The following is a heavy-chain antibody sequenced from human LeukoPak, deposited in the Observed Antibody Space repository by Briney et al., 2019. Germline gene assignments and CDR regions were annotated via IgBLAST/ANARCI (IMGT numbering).Heavy chain of an antibody. J-gene: IGHJ4*02. V-gene: IGHV4-34*01. CDR3: ARGREYRSGGSCYSLGHSVGFDY. CDR2: INQSGIT. D-gene: IGHD2-15*01. Sequence: SETLSLTCAVYGGSFSGYYWSWIRQPPGKGLEWIGEINQSGITNYNPSLKSRVTISVDTSKNQFSLKLSSVTAADTAVYYCARGREYRSGGSCYSLGHSVGFDYWGQGTLVTVSS. CDR1: GGSFSGYY.